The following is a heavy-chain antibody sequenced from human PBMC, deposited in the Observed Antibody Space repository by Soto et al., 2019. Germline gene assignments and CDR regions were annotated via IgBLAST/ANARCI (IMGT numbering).Heavy chain of an antibody. CDR3: ARGTAAAGIPFDY. V-gene: IGHV4-31*03. Sequence: PSETLSLTCTVSGGSISSGGYYWSWIRQHPGKGLEWIGHIYYSGSTYYNPSLKSRVTISVDTSKNQFSLKLSSVTAADTAVYYCARGTAAAGIPFDYWGQGTLVTVSS. D-gene: IGHD6-13*01. CDR1: GGSISSGGYY. J-gene: IGHJ4*02. CDR2: IYYSGST.